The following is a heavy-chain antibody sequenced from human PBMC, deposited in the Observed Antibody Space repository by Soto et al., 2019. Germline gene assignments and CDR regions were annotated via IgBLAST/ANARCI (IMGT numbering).Heavy chain of an antibody. V-gene: IGHV4-59*01. CDR3: ARGRGEDYDILTGYYTYYLAY. CDR2: VYYSGST. D-gene: IGHD3-9*01. CDR1: GGSIVNYD. Sequence: SEMQSHRRSVSGGSIVNYDGPWIMKPPGKGLEWIGYVYYSGSTNYNPSLKSRVTISLDTSKNQISLKLNSVTAADTAVYYCARGRGEDYDILTGYYTYYLAYWGQGTPVTVSS. J-gene: IGHJ4*02.